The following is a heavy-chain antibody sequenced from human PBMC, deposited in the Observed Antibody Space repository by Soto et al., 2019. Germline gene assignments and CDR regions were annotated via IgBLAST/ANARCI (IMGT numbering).Heavy chain of an antibody. V-gene: IGHV1-69*13. Sequence: AASVKVSCKASGGTCSSYAISWVRQAPGQGLEWMGGIIPIFGTANYAQKFQGRVTITADESTSTAYMELSSLRSEDTAVYYCARVKGAWYYGPDFDYWGQGTLVTVSS. J-gene: IGHJ4*02. D-gene: IGHD3-10*01. CDR1: GGTCSSYA. CDR2: IIPIFGTA. CDR3: ARVKGAWYYGPDFDY.